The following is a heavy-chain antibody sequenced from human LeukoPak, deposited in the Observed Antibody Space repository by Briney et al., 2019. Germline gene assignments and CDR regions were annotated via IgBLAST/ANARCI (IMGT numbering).Heavy chain of an antibody. V-gene: IGHV4-59*11. D-gene: IGHD5-18*01. Sequence: SETLSLTCTVSGGSISSHYWSWVRQPPGKGLEWIGYIYYSGSTNYNPSLKSRVTISVDTSKNQFSLKLSSVTAADTAVYYCARESRYSYVDYWGQGTLVTVSS. J-gene: IGHJ4*02. CDR1: GGSISSHY. CDR2: IYYSGST. CDR3: ARESRYSYVDY.